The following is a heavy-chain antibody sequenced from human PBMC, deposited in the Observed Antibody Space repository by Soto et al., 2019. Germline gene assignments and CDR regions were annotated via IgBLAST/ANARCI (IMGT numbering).Heavy chain of an antibody. CDR3: AHAGVISTFDY. V-gene: IGHV2-5*02. Sequence: YGPTLVNPTQTLTLTCTFSGFSLTTSGVGVGWIRQPPGKALEWLALLYWDDDERYSPSLKSRLTITKDTSKKQVVLTMINVDPVDSATYYCAHAGVISTFDYWGPGTLVTVSS. CDR1: GFSLTTSGVG. CDR2: LYWDDDE. D-gene: IGHD3-3*01. J-gene: IGHJ4*02.